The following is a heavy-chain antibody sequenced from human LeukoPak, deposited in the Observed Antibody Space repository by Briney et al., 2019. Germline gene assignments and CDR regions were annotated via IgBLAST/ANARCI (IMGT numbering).Heavy chain of an antibody. CDR1: GYTFTVFY. CDR2: ISAYNGNT. J-gene: IGHJ4*02. Sequence: ASVKVSCKASGYTFTVFYMHWVRHTPAQGLEWMGWISAYNGNTNYAQKLQGRVTMTTDTSTSTAYMELRSLRSDDTAVYYCARERAELYYFDYWGQGTLVTVSS. V-gene: IGHV1-18*04. D-gene: IGHD1-26*01. CDR3: ARERAELYYFDY.